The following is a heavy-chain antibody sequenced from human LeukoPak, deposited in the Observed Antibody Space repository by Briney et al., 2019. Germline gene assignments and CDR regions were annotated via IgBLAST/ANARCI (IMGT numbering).Heavy chain of an antibody. Sequence: GGSLRLSCAASGFTFSSYGMHWVRQGPGKGLEWVAFIRYDGSNKYYGGSVKGRFSISRDNSKNTLYLQMSSLRAEDTAVYYCARADSSIAARLSRSSIFNYYYYMDVWGKGTTVTVSS. CDR2: IRYDGSNK. V-gene: IGHV3-30*02. CDR3: ARADSSIAARLSRSSIFNYYYYMDV. J-gene: IGHJ6*03. D-gene: IGHD6-6*01. CDR1: GFTFSSYG.